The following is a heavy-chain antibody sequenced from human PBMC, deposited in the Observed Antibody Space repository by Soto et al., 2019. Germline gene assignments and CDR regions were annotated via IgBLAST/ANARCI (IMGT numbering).Heavy chain of an antibody. CDR2: ISGRGGST. V-gene: IGHV3-23*01. D-gene: IGHD2-15*01. CDR3: ASTQGIVVVVAARYDAFDI. CDR1: GFTFSSYA. J-gene: IGHJ3*02. Sequence: GGSLRLSCAASGFTFSSYAMSWVRQAPGKGLEWVSAISGRGGSTYYADSVKGRFTISRDNSKNTLYLQMSSLRAEDTAVYYCASTQGIVVVVAARYDAFDIWGQGTMVTVSS.